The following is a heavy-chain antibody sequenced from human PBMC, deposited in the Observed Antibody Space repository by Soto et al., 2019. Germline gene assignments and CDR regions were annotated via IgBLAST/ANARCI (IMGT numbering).Heavy chain of an antibody. CDR2: ISGSGGST. V-gene: IGHV3-23*01. CDR1: GFTFSSYA. J-gene: IGHJ4*02. Sequence: GGSLRLSCAASGFTFSSYAMSWVRQAPGKGLEWVSAISGSGGSTYYADSVKGRFTISRDNSKNTLYLQMNSLRAEDTAVYYCTTGIYYDILTGYHNVAYWGQGALVTVSS. D-gene: IGHD3-9*01. CDR3: TTGIYYDILTGYHNVAY.